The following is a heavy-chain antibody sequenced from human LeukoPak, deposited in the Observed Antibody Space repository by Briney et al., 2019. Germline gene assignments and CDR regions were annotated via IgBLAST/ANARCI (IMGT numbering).Heavy chain of an antibody. CDR3: ARYGYYYDSSGYYYYFDY. D-gene: IGHD3-22*01. CDR1: GFTFSSYN. Sequence: GGSLRHSCAASGFTFSSYNMNWVRQAPGKGLEWVSSISSSSTYIYYADSVKGRFTISRDNAKNSLYLQMNSLRAEDTAVYYCARYGYYYDSSGYYYYFDYWGQGTLVTVSS. CDR2: ISSSSTYI. J-gene: IGHJ4*02. V-gene: IGHV3-21*01.